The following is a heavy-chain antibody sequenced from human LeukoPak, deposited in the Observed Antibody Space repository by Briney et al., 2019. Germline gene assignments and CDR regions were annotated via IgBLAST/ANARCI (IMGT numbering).Heavy chain of an antibody. D-gene: IGHD2-15*01. Sequence: ASVKVSCKASGYTFTSYDINWVRQATGQGLEWMGWMNPNSGNTGYAQKFQGRVTITRNTSISTAYMELSSLRSEDTAVYYCARGVGRDQPGIVEFDPWGQGTLVTVSS. CDR2: MNPNSGNT. V-gene: IGHV1-8*03. CDR1: GYTFTSYD. CDR3: ARGVGRDQPGIVEFDP. J-gene: IGHJ5*02.